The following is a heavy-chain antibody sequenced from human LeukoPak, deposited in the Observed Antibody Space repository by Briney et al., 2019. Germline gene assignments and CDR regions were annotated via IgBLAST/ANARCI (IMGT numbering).Heavy chain of an antibody. D-gene: IGHD1-26*01. Sequence: ASVKVSCKASGYTFTSYYMHWVRQAPGQGLEWMGIINPSGGSTSYAQKFQGRVTMTGDTPTSTVYMELSSLRSEDTAVYYCASPSRSGRYAFDIWGQGTMVTVSS. CDR2: INPSGGST. V-gene: IGHV1-46*01. CDR1: GYTFTSYY. CDR3: ASPSRSGRYAFDI. J-gene: IGHJ3*02.